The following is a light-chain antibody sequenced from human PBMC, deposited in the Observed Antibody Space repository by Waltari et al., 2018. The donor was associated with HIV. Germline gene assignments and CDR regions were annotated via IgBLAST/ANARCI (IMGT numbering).Light chain of an antibody. Sequence: QSVLTQPPSVSAAPGQKVTISCSGSSSNIGNNYVSWYQQLPGTAPKLLIYDNKKRPAGIPDRFSGSKSGTSATLGITGLQTGDEAEYYCGTWDSSLSAGVFGGGTKLTVL. CDR3: GTWDSSLSAGV. V-gene: IGLV1-51*01. CDR1: SSNIGNNY. CDR2: DNK. J-gene: IGLJ3*02.